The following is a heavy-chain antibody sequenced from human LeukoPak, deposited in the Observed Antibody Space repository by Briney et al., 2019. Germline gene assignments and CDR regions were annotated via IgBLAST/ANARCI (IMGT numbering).Heavy chain of an antibody. CDR2: ISYDGSNK. CDR1: GFTFSSYA. J-gene: IGHJ4*02. V-gene: IGHV3-30-3*01. Sequence: QPGRSLRLSCAASGFTFSSYAMHGVRQGPGKGLEWGAVISYDGSNKYYADSVKGRFTISRDNSKNTLYLQMTSLQSEDTALYYCTTEGYYGSGRYYHWGQGTLVTVSS. D-gene: IGHD3-10*01. CDR3: TTEGYYGSGRYYH.